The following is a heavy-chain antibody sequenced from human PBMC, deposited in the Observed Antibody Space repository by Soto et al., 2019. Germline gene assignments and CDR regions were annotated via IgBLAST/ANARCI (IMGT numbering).Heavy chain of an antibody. Sequence: QLQLQESGPGLVKPSETLSLTCTVSGGSISDSTYYWGWIRQPPVKGLEWIGTIYYSGVTYYNPSLKSRVTISVDTSRNQFSLKLSSVTAADTAVYYCARRHNWSDGNFDYWGQGTLVTVSS. V-gene: IGHV4-39*01. D-gene: IGHD1-1*01. CDR2: IYYSGVT. J-gene: IGHJ4*02. CDR1: GGSISDSTYY. CDR3: ARRHNWSDGNFDY.